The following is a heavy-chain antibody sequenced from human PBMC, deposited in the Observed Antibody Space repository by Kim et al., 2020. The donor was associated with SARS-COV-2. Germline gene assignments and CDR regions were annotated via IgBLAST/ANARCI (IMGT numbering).Heavy chain of an antibody. J-gene: IGHJ3*02. Sequence: YAQGFTGRFVFSLDTSVSTAYLQISSLKAEDTAVYYCAREMATITGAFDIWGQGTMVTVSS. CDR3: AREMATITGAFDI. D-gene: IGHD5-12*01. V-gene: IGHV7-4-1*02.